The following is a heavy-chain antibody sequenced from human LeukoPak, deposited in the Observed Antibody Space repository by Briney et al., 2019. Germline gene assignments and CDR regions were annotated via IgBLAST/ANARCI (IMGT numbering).Heavy chain of an antibody. V-gene: IGHV1-69*13. CDR1: GGTFSSYA. D-gene: IGHD6-19*01. J-gene: IGHJ6*02. CDR3: ARDKVVSYSSGWSHYGMDV. Sequence: VASVKVSCKASGGTFSSYAISWVRQAPGQGLEWMGGIIPIFGTANYAQKFQGRVTITADESTSTVYMELSSLRSEDTAVYYCARDKVVSYSSGWSHYGMDVWGQGTTVTVSS. CDR2: IIPIFGTA.